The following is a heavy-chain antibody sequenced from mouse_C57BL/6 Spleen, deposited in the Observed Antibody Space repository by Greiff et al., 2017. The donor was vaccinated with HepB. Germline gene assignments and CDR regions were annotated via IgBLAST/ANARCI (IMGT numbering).Heavy chain of an antibody. CDR2: IHPNSGST. J-gene: IGHJ3*01. Sequence: VQLQQPGAELVKPGASVKLSCKASGYTFTSYWMPWVKQRPGQGLEWIGMIHPNSGSTNYNEKFKSKATLTVDKSSSTAYMQLSSLTSEDSAVYYCARGDSSGYVWFAYWGQGTLVTVSA. CDR3: ARGDSSGYVWFAY. CDR1: GYTFTSYW. V-gene: IGHV1-64*01. D-gene: IGHD3-2*02.